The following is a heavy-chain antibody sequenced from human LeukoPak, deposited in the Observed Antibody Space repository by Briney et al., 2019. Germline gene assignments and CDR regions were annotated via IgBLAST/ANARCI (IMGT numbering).Heavy chain of an antibody. Sequence: SETLSLTCAVYSGSFSGYYWSWIRQPPGKGLEWIGEINHSGSTNYNPSLKSRVTISVDTSKNQFSLKLSSVTAADTAVYYCARPRGFGQGIDPWGQGTLVTVSS. CDR2: INHSGST. J-gene: IGHJ5*02. CDR1: SGSFSGYY. CDR3: ARPRGFGQGIDP. V-gene: IGHV4-34*01. D-gene: IGHD3-10*01.